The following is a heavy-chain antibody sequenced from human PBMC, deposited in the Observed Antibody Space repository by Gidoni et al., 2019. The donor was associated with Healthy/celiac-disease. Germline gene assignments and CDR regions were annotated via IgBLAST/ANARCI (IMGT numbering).Heavy chain of an antibody. Sequence: QVQLVQSGAEVKKPGASVQVSCKASGYTFTGYYMHWWRQAPGQWPEWMGCINPNSGGTNYAQKFQGRVTMTRDTSISTAYMELSRLRSDDTAVYYGARGGSVRGVIMPPGRRGVDVWGQGTTVTVSS. CDR1: GYTFTGYY. J-gene: IGHJ6*02. CDR2: INPNSGGT. CDR3: ARGGSVRGVIMPPGRRGVDV. D-gene: IGHD3-10*02. V-gene: IGHV1-2*02.